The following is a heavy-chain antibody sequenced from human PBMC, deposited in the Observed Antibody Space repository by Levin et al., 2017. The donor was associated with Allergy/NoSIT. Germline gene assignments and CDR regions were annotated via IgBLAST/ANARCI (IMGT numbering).Heavy chain of an antibody. CDR2: ISYDGSNK. J-gene: IGHJ4*02. V-gene: IGHV3-30-3*01. D-gene: IGHD2-15*01. CDR1: GFTFSSYA. CDR3: ARSLAPYCSGGSCYYPGGY. Sequence: GGSLRLSCAASGFTFSSYAMHWVRQAPGKGLEWVAVISYDGSNKYYADSVKGRFTISRDNSKNTLYLQMNSLRAEDTAVYYCARSLAPYCSGGSCYYPGGYWGQGTLVTVSS.